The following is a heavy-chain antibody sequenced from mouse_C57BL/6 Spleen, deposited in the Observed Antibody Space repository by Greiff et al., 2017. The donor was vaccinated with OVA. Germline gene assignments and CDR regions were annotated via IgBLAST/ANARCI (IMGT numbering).Heavy chain of an antibody. J-gene: IGHJ3*01. V-gene: IGHV1-64*01. CDR2: INPNSGST. Sequence: QVQLQQPGAELVKPGASVKLSCKASGYTFISYWMHWVKQRPGQGLEWIGTINPNSGSTNYNEKFKSKVTLTVDNSSSTAYMQLSSRTSEDSAVYYCARLGRGAYWGQGTLVTVSA. CDR1: GYTFISYW. CDR3: ARLGRGAY. D-gene: IGHD3-1*01.